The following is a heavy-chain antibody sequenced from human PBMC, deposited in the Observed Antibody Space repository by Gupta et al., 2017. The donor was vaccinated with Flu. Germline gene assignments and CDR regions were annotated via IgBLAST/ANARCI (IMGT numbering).Heavy chain of an antibody. D-gene: IGHD1-26*01. CDR2: ISDRGGST. Sequence: VRQAPGKGLEWVSVISDRGGSTYYADSVKGRFTISRDNSKNTLYLQMNSLRAEDTAVYYCAKGPPPSSDGYPVGAFDYWGQGTLVTVSS. V-gene: IGHV3-23*01. J-gene: IGHJ4*02. CDR3: AKGPPPSSDGYPVGAFDY.